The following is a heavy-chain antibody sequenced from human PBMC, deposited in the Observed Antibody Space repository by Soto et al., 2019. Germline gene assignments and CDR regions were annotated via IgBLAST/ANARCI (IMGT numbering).Heavy chain of an antibody. Sequence: GGSLRLSCAASGFTFSSHWMYWVRQAPGKGLEWVANINQDGSEKNYVDSVKGRFTTSRDNAKNSLHLQMNSLRAEDTAVYYCARDRSISDLDYWGQGTLVTVSS. J-gene: IGHJ4*02. V-gene: IGHV3-7*01. CDR1: GFTFSSHW. D-gene: IGHD6-6*01. CDR3: ARDRSISDLDY. CDR2: INQDGSEK.